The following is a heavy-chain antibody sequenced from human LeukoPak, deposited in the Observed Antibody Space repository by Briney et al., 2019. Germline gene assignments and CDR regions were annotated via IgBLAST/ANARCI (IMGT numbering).Heavy chain of an antibody. Sequence: SETLSLTCAVYGGSFSGYYWSWIRQPPGKGLEGIGEINHSGSTNYNPSLKSRVTISVDTSQTQSSLKLRSVTAADTAVYYCARSLQIIAAGYNWFDPWGQGTLVTVSS. V-gene: IGHV4-34*01. CDR2: INHSGST. J-gene: IGHJ5*02. CDR3: ARSLQIIAAGYNWFDP. D-gene: IGHD6-13*01. CDR1: GGSFSGYY.